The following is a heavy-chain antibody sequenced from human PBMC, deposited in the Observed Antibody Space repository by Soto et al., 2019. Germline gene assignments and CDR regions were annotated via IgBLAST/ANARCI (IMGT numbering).Heavy chain of an antibody. CDR2: ISAYNGNT. V-gene: IGHV1-18*01. J-gene: IGHJ6*02. CDR3: ARRIAARRGYYYGMDV. CDR1: GYTFTSYG. Sequence: QVQLVQPGAEVKKPGASVKVSCKASGYTFTSYGISWVRQAPGQGLEWMGWISAYNGNTNYAQKLQGRVTMTTDTPTSTAYMELRSLRSDDTAVYYCARRIAARRGYYYGMDVWGQGTTVTVSS. D-gene: IGHD6-6*01.